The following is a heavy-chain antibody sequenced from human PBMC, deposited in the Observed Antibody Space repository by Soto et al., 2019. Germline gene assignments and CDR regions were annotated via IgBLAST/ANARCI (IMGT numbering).Heavy chain of an antibody. CDR2: ISAYNGNT. V-gene: IGHV1-18*01. J-gene: IGHJ5*02. CDR3: AIPKSCSYSSPPNWFDH. CDR1: GYTFTSYG. Sequence: QVQLVQSGAEVKKPGASVKVSCKASGYTFTSYGISWVRQAPGQGLEWMGWISAYNGNTNYAQTLQGRVTMTTDTSTSTAYMELRSLRSDDTAVYYCAIPKSCSYSSPPNWFDHWCQGTLVTVSS. D-gene: IGHD1-26*01.